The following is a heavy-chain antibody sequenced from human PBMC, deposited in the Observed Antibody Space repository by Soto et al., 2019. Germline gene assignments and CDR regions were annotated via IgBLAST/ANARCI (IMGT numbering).Heavy chain of an antibody. D-gene: IGHD3-22*01. CDR1: GFTFSSYG. CDR2: IWYDGSNK. V-gene: IGHV3-33*01. Sequence: GGSLRLSCAASGFTFSSYGMHWVRQAPGKGLEWVAVIWYDGSNKYYADSVKGRFTISRDNSKNTLYLQMNSLRAEDTAVYYCARESYDSSGYGSPLFDYWGQGTLVTVSS. CDR3: ARESYDSSGYGSPLFDY. J-gene: IGHJ4*02.